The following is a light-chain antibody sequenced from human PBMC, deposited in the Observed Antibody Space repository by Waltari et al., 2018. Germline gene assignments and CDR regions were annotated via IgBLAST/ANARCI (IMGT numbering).Light chain of an antibody. CDR2: DTT. J-gene: IGLJ3*02. CDR1: TGAVTSGHY. CDR3: LVSYSGVRV. Sequence: QAVVTQEPSLTVSPGGTVTLTCGSSTGAVTSGHYPYWFQQKPGQAPRTLIYDTTNKHSWTPARFSGSLSGGNAALTLSGAQPEDEAEYYCLVSYSGVRVFGGGTKLTVL. V-gene: IGLV7-46*01.